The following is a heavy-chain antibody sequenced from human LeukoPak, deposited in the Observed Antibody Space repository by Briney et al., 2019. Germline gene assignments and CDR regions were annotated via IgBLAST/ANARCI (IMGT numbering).Heavy chain of an antibody. CDR2: ISGSGGST. CDR3: AKYGYGRSTSCYGRQAFDI. Sequence: GGSLRLSCAASGFTFSSYAMSWVRQAPGRGLEWVSAISGSGGSTYYADSVKGRFTISRDNSKNTLYLQMHSLRAEDTAVYYCAKYGYGRSTSCYGRQAFDIWGQGTMVTVSS. J-gene: IGHJ3*02. D-gene: IGHD2-2*03. V-gene: IGHV3-23*01. CDR1: GFTFSSYA.